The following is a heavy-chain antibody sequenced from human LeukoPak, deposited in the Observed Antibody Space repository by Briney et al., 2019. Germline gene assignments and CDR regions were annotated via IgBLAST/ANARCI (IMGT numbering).Heavy chain of an antibody. CDR1: GYTFTSYG. CDR2: ISAYNGNT. Sequence: ASVKVSCKASGYTFTSYGISWVRQAPGQGLEWMGWISAYNGNTNYAQKLQGRVTMTTDTSTSTAYMELRSLRSDDTAVYYCAREWELIPSRLALGYWGQGTLVTVSS. V-gene: IGHV1-18*01. D-gene: IGHD1-26*01. J-gene: IGHJ4*02. CDR3: AREWELIPSRLALGY.